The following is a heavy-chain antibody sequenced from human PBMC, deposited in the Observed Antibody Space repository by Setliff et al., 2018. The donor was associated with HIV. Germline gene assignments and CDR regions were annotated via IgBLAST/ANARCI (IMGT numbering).Heavy chain of an antibody. CDR3: AHYYDSSGFYNSFDY. V-gene: IGHV2-5*02. CDR1: GFSLNTAGVG. D-gene: IGHD3-22*01. J-gene: IGHJ4*02. CDR2: IYWDDDK. Sequence: SGPTLVNPTQTLTLTCSFSGFSLNTAGVGVAWIRQPPGKALEWLALIYWDDDKRFSPPLSSRLTITKDTSKNQVVLTMANMDPVDTATYFCAHYYDSSGFYNSFDYWGQGALVTVS.